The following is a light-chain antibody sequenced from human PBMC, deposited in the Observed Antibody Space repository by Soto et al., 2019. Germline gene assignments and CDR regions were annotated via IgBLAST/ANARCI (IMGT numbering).Light chain of an antibody. J-gene: IGKJ5*01. Sequence: DIQMTQSPSTLSASVGDRVTITCRASQSISSWLAWYQQKPGKAPKLLLYKASSLESGVPSRFSGSGSGTEFSLTTISRQQADVSAYYCQQYNSNSPITFGQGTRLEIK. CDR2: KAS. V-gene: IGKV1-5*03. CDR3: QQYNSNSPIT. CDR1: QSISSW.